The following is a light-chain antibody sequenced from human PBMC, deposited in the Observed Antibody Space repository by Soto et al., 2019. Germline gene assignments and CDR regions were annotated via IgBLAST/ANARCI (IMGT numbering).Light chain of an antibody. V-gene: IGLV1-40*01. CDR3: QSYYTRLSGSIV. J-gene: IGLJ3*02. CDR2: GAN. Sequence: QSVLTQPPSVSGAPGQTVTISCSGSSSNIGARYDAQWYQQFPGTPPKLLIYGANNRPSGVPDRFSVSKSGTSTSLAITGFQPEDEAVYYCQSYYTRLSGSIVFGGGTKVTVL. CDR1: SSNIGARYD.